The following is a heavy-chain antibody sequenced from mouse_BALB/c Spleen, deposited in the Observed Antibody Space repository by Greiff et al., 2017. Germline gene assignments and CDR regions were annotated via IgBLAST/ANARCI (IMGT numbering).Heavy chain of an antibody. J-gene: IGHJ4*01. CDR3: ARQEDSGSNLYAMDY. D-gene: IGHD2-5*01. CDR1: GFTFSSYT. Sequence: EVKLMESGGGLVQPGGSLKLSCAASGFTFSSYTMSWVRQTPEKRLEWVAYISNGGGSTYYPDTVKGRFTISRDNAKNTLYLQMSSLKSEDTAMYYCARQEDSGSNLYAMDYWGQGTSVTVSS. V-gene: IGHV5-12-2*01. CDR2: ISNGGGST.